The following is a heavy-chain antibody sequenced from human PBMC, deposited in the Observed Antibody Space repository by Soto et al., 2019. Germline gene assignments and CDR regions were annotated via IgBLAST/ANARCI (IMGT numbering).Heavy chain of an antibody. CDR2: ISYDGSNK. J-gene: IGHJ4*02. CDR3: AREYPQWLGFDY. V-gene: IGHV3-30-3*01. Sequence: PGGSLRLSCAASGFTFSSYALHWVRQAPGKGLEWVAVISYDGSNKYYADSVKGRFTISRDNSKNTLYLQMNSLRAEDTAVYYCAREYPQWLGFDYWGQGTLVTVSS. CDR1: GFTFSSYA. D-gene: IGHD6-19*01.